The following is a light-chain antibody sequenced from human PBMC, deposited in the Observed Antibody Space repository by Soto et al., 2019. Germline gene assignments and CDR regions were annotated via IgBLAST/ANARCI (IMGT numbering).Light chain of an antibody. V-gene: IGKV3-11*01. CDR1: QSVSSN. J-gene: IGKJ4*01. Sequence: EIVMTQSPATLSVSPGERATLSCRASQSVSSNLAWYQQKPGQAPRLLIYGASSRATGIPDRFSGSGSGTDFTLTISSLEPEDFAVYYCQQRSNWPQITFGGGTKVDIK. CDR3: QQRSNWPQIT. CDR2: GAS.